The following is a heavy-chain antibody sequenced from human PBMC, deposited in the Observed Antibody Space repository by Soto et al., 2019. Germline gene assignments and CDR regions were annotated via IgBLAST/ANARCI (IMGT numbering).Heavy chain of an antibody. CDR1: RYTLTRYR. D-gene: IGHD6-13*01. J-gene: IGHJ4*02. CDR2: ISGYNGNT. V-gene: IGHV1-18*01. Sequence: ASGKVSCPAARYTLTRYRISRLRPAPRQGREWMGWISGYNGNTNYAQKLQGRVTMTTDTSTSTAYMELRSLRSDDTAVYYCARDLSSYSSSWYPFDYWGQGTLVTVSS. CDR3: ARDLSSYSSSWYPFDY.